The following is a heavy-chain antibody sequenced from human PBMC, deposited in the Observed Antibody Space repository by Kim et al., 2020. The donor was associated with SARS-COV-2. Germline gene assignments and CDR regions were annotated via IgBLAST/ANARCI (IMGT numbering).Heavy chain of an antibody. J-gene: IGHJ6*02. V-gene: IGHV4-30-2*05. Sequence: NPSHNSRVTISVDTSKNHFSLKLSSVTAADTAVYYCARDSCTNGVCYMDVWGQGTTVTVSS. CDR3: ARDSCTNGVCYMDV. D-gene: IGHD2-8*01.